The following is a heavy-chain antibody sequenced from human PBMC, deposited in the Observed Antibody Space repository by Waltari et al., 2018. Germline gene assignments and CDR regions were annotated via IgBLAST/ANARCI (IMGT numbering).Heavy chain of an antibody. CDR3: VRERTHSDSAYYYYYMDV. CDR2: INPNSGGT. Sequence: QVQLVQSGAEVKKPGASVKVSCKASGYTFTGYYLHWVRQAPGQGLEWMGWINPNSGGTNYAQKFQGRVTMTRDTSISTAYMELSRLRSDDTAVYYCVRERTHSDSAYYYYYMDVWGKGTTVTISS. J-gene: IGHJ6*03. V-gene: IGHV1-2*02. CDR1: GYTFTGYY. D-gene: IGHD2-21*01.